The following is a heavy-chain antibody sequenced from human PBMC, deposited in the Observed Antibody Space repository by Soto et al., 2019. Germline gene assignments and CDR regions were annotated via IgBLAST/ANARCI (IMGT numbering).Heavy chain of an antibody. CDR3: ARGDSWFGELLYRRGFHFDY. Sequence: PSETLSLTCTVSGGSISSYYWSWIRQPPGKGLEWIGYIYYSGSTNYNPSLKSRVTISVDTSKNQFSLKLSSVTAADTAVYYCARGDSWFGELLYRRGFHFDYWGQGTLVTVSS. J-gene: IGHJ4*02. CDR1: GGSISSYY. V-gene: IGHV4-59*01. CDR2: IYYSGST. D-gene: IGHD3-10*01.